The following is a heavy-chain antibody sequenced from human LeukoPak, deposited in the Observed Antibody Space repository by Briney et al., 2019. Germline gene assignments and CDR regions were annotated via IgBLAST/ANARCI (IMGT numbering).Heavy chain of an antibody. D-gene: IGHD4-17*01. Sequence: GGSLRLSCAASGFTFSSYSMNWVRQAPGKGLEWVSSISSSSSYIYYADSVKGRFTISRDNSKNTLYLQMNSLRAEDTAVYYCAKDSVKVTTVRRVPHYMDVWGKGTTVTISS. J-gene: IGHJ6*03. V-gene: IGHV3-21*01. CDR1: GFTFSSYS. CDR2: ISSSSSYI. CDR3: AKDSVKVTTVRRVPHYMDV.